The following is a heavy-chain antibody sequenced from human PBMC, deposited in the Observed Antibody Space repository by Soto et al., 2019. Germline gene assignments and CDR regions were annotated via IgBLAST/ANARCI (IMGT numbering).Heavy chain of an antibody. CDR3: ARLNGDPDS. D-gene: IGHD7-27*01. CDR1: GASISSGGHS. V-gene: IGHV4-30-2*01. Sequence: QVQLQESGPGLVKPSQILSLTCAVSGASISSGGHSWTWIRQPPGEGLEWIGYFSHTGGTYYNPSLKSRVIISVDGSKNHLSLKLRSVTAADTAVYYCARLNGDPDSWGQGTLVTVSS. CDR2: FSHTGGT. J-gene: IGHJ4*02.